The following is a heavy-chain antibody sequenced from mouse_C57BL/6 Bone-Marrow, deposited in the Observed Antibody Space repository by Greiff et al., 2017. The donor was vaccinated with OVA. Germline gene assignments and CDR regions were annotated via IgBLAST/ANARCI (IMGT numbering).Heavy chain of an antibody. CDR3: ARPPYGSSLWYFDV. CDR2: ISNLAYSI. V-gene: IGHV5-15*01. CDR1: GFTFSDYG. J-gene: IGHJ1*03. D-gene: IGHD1-1*01. Sequence: DVMLVESGGGLVQPGGSLKLSCAASGFTFSDYGMAWGRKAPRKGPEGVAFISNLAYSIYDADTVTGRFTISRENAKNTLYPEMSSLRSEDTAMYYCARPPYGSSLWYFDVWGTGSTVTVSS.